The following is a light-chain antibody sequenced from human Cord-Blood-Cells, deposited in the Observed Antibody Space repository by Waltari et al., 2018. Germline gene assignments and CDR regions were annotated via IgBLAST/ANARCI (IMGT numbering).Light chain of an antibody. CDR1: SSDVGGYND. CDR3: SSYTRSSTWV. J-gene: IGLJ3*02. V-gene: IGLV2-14*01. CDR2: DVS. Sequence: QSALTQPASVSGSPGQSITISCTGTSSDVGGYNDVSWYQQHPGKATKLMIYDVSQRPSGGSNRFSGSKSGNTASLTISGRQAEEEADYYSSSYTRSSTWVFGGGTKLTVL.